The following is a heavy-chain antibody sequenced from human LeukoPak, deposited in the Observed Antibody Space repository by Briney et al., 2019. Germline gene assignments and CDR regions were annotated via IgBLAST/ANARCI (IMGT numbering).Heavy chain of an antibody. D-gene: IGHD2-2*01. Sequence: ASVKVSCKASGYTFTGYDMTWVRQAPGQGLEWMGWITANEGGTKYAQNFQGRVTMTMDPSTSTAYMDLSRLISDETAVNYCARVPLCASSTRGSEGAGYFDYWGQGTLVTVSS. CDR3: ARVPLCASSTRGSEGAGYFDY. J-gene: IGHJ4*02. CDR1: GYTFTGYD. CDR2: ITANEGGT. V-gene: IGHV1-2*02.